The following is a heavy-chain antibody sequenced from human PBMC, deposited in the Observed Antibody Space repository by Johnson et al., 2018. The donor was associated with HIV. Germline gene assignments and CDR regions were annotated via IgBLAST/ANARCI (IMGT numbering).Heavy chain of an antibody. Sequence: QMQLVESGGGVVQPGRSLRLSCAASGFTFSSYAMHWVRQAPGKGLEWVAVISYDGSNKYYADSVKGRFPISRDNSKNTLYLQMNSLRAEDTAVYYCARAAYVHYDILTGPPLEDAFDIWGQGTMVTVSS. CDR3: ARAAYVHYDILTGPPLEDAFDI. CDR2: ISYDGSNK. J-gene: IGHJ3*02. D-gene: IGHD3-9*01. V-gene: IGHV3-30*04. CDR1: GFTFSSYA.